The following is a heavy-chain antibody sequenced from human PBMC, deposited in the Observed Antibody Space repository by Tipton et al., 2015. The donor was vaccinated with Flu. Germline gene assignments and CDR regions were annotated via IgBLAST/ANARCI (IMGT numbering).Heavy chain of an antibody. CDR1: GYSINSGYY. J-gene: IGHJ5*02. CDR3: ARECASCPKGLENWFEP. CDR2: INRNGNT. V-gene: IGHV4-38-2*02. Sequence: TLSLTCPVSGYSINSGYYWAWVRRPPGKGVERIGTINRNGNTYYNPSLKSPVTISVDTSKNQFSLKLSPVAAAVTAVYYCARECASCPKGLENWFEPWGQGTLVGVSA. D-gene: IGHD1-1*01.